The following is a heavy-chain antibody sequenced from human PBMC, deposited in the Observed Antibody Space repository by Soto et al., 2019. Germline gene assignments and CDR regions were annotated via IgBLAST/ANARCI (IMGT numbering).Heavy chain of an antibody. CDR1: GFTFSSYW. CDR3: VRVRGYCSSTSCYDAFDI. V-gene: IGHV3-7*01. Sequence: PGGSLRLSCAASGFTFSSYWMSWVRQAPGKGLEWVANIKQDGSEKYYVDSVKGRFTISRDNAKNSLYLQMNSLRAEDTAVYYCVRVRGYCSSTSCYDAFDIWGQGTMVTVSS. J-gene: IGHJ3*02. CDR2: IKQDGSEK. D-gene: IGHD2-2*01.